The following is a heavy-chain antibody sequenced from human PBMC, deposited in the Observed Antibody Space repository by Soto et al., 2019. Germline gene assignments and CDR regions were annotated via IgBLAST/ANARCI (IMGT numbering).Heavy chain of an antibody. CDR1: GFTFSSYA. Sequence: EVQLLESGGGLVQPGGSLRLSCAASGFTFSSYAMSWVRQAPGKGLEWVSAISGSGGSTYYADSVKGRFTIARDKSKNTLYLQMNSLRAEDTAVYYCAKWGYSYGYGSVVYWGQGTLVTVSS. CDR3: AKWGYSYGYGSVVY. J-gene: IGHJ4*02. CDR2: ISGSGGST. V-gene: IGHV3-23*01. D-gene: IGHD5-18*01.